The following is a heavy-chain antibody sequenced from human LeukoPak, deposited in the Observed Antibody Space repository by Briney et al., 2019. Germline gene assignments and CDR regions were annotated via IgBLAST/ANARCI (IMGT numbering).Heavy chain of an antibody. V-gene: IGHV1-8*02. CDR3: ARGGTSFDY. Sequence: ASVKVSCKAPGYTFTGYYMHWVRQAPGQGLEWMGWMNPNSGNTGYAQKFQGRVTMTRNTSISTAYMELSSLRSEDTAVYYCARGGTSFDYWGQGTLVTVSS. CDR1: GYTFTGYY. CDR2: MNPNSGNT. J-gene: IGHJ4*02.